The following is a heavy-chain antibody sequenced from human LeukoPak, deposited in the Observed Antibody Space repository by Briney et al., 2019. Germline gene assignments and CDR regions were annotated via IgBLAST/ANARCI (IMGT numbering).Heavy chain of an antibody. CDR3: ARSAKLPGYSYGDYYFDY. D-gene: IGHD5-18*01. CDR2: INPSGGST. V-gene: IGHV1-46*01. Sequence: GASVKVSCKASGYTFTSDYMNWVRQAPGHGLEWMGIINPSGGSTSYAQKFQGRVTMTRDPSTSPVYMELSSLRAEGTAVSFFARSAKLPGYSYGDYYFDYWGQGTLVTVSS. J-gene: IGHJ4*02. CDR1: GYTFTSDY.